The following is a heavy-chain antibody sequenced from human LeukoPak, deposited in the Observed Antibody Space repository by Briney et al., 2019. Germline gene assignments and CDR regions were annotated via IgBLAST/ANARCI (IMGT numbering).Heavy chain of an antibody. D-gene: IGHD6-19*01. Sequence: GGSLRLSCAASGFTFSSYWMHWVRQAPGKGLVWVSRINSDGSSTSYADSVKGRFTISRDNAKNTLYLQMNSLRAEDTAVCYCAKDGGKSIAVAKGIFDYWGQGTLVTVSS. CDR2: INSDGSST. V-gene: IGHV3-74*01. CDR1: GFTFSSYW. CDR3: AKDGGKSIAVAKGIFDY. J-gene: IGHJ4*02.